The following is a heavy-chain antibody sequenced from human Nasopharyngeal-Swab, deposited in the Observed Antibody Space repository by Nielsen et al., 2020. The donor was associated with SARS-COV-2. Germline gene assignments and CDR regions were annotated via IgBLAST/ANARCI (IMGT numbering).Heavy chain of an antibody. Sequence: GGSLRLSCVASTLPISLNYVSWVRQAPGKGLEWVSVIYGGRRTWYADSVRGRFTISRDNSNNILYLQMNSLRVEDTAIYFCARPHSSQYSYGLDAWGQGTTVTVSS. V-gene: IGHV3-53*01. CDR1: TLPISLNY. CDR2: IYGGRRT. D-gene: IGHD6-13*01. J-gene: IGHJ6*02. CDR3: ARPHSSQYSYGLDA.